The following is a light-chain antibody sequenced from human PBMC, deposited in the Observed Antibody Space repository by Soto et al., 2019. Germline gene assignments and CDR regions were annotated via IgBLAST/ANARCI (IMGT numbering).Light chain of an antibody. CDR3: QHYNHYPFT. V-gene: IGKV1-5*01. CDR1: ESIITW. Sequence: DIQMTQSPSTLSASVGDRVTITCRPSESIITWLAWYQQKPGKAPKLLIYDASTLQTGVPSRFSGRGSGTKFTLTISSLQPDDFATYFCQHYNHYPFTFGQGTKLESK. CDR2: DAS. J-gene: IGKJ2*01.